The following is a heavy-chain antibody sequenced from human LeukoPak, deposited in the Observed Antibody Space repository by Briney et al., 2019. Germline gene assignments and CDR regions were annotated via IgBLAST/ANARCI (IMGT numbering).Heavy chain of an antibody. CDR1: GFTFSSYA. Sequence: GGSLRLSCAASGFTFSSYAMHWVRQAPGKGLEWVAVMSFDGSDKYYADSVKGRFTISRDNSKNTLHLQMNSLRVEDTAVYYCARAAIAQTTILGYWGQGTPVTVSS. J-gene: IGHJ4*02. V-gene: IGHV3-30-3*01. CDR2: MSFDGSDK. D-gene: IGHD3-9*01. CDR3: ARAAIAQTTILGY.